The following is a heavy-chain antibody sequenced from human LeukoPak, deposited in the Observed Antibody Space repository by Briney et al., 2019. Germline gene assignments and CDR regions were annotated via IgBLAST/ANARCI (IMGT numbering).Heavy chain of an antibody. V-gene: IGHV5-51*01. J-gene: IGHJ6*03. CDR3: ARPNTEYWSSTSCYGYYYYYMDV. CDR2: IYPGDSDT. Sequence: GESLKISCKGSGYSFTSYWIGWVRQLPGKGLEWMGIIYPGDSDTRYSPSFQGQVTISADKSISTAYLQWSSLKASDTAMYDCARPNTEYWSSTSCYGYYYYYMDVWGKGTTVTVSS. D-gene: IGHD2-2*01. CDR1: GYSFTSYW.